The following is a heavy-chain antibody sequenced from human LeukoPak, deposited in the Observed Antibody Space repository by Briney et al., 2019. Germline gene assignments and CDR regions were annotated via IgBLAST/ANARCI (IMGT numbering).Heavy chain of an antibody. Sequence: ASVKVSCKASGYTFTGYYMHWVRQAPGQGLEWMGWINPNSGGTNYAQKFQGRVTMTRDTSISTAYMELSRPRSDDTAVYYCARDSPVAGTVDYWGQGTLVTVSS. CDR3: ARDSPVAGTVDY. D-gene: IGHD6-19*01. V-gene: IGHV1-2*02. CDR2: INPNSGGT. J-gene: IGHJ4*02. CDR1: GYTFTGYY.